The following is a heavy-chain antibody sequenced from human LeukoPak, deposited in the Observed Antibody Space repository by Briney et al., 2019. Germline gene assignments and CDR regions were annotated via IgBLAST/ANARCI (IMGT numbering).Heavy chain of an antibody. V-gene: IGHV4-31*03. CDR3: ARLVDGRWSGTTCYFDY. J-gene: IGHJ4*02. D-gene: IGHD3-3*01. CDR2: IYYSGST. Sequence: SETLSLTCSVSGGSISGGGYYWTWIRQHPGKGLEWIGYIYYSGSTYYKPSLKSRVTISVDTSKNQFSLKLTSVTAADTAVYYCARLVDGRWSGTTCYFDYWGQGTLVTVSS. CDR1: GGSISGGGYY.